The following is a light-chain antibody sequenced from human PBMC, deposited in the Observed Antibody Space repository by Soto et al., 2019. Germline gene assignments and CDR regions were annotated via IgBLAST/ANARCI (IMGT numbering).Light chain of an antibody. V-gene: IGKV3-11*01. CDR1: QSVSSY. J-gene: IGKJ4*01. CDR2: DAS. CDR3: QQRSNWPPLT. Sequence: EIVLTQSPATLSLSPGERATLSCRASQSVSSYLGWYQQKPGQAPRLLIYDASNRATGIPARFSGSGSGTDLTLTISSLEPEDFAVYYCQQRSNWPPLTFGGGTKVEIK.